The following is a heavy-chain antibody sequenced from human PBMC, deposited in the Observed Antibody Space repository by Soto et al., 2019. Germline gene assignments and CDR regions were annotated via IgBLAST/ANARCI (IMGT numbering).Heavy chain of an antibody. CDR2: VYYRGRS. CDR1: GGSVTNSSYY. CDR3: VSQRTTVPTQAYFDY. V-gene: IGHV4-39*01. J-gene: IGHJ4*02. D-gene: IGHD4-17*01. Sequence: SETLSLTCTVSGGSVTNSSYYWGWIRQSPGRGLEWIGSVYYRGRSYSKSSVKSRVTISVDTSKNRFSLSLNSVTASDTAVYFCVSQRTTVPTQAYFDYWGPGALVTVSS.